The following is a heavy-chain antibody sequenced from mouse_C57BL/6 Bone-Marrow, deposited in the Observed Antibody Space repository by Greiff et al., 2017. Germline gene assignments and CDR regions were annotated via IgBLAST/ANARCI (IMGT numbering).Heavy chain of an antibody. J-gene: IGHJ2*01. D-gene: IGHD1-1*01. CDR3: AISPFRYGSSYFDY. CDR2: IHPSDSDT. Sequence: QVQLKQPGAELVKPGASVKVSCKASGYTFTSYWMHWVKQRPGQGLEWIGRIHPSDSDTNYNQKFKGKATLTVDKSSSTAYIQLSSLTSEDSAVYYWAISPFRYGSSYFDYWGQGTTLTVSS. CDR1: GYTFTSYW. V-gene: IGHV1-74*01.